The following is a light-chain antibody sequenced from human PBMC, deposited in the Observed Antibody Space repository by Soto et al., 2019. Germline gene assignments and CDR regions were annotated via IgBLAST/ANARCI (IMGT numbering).Light chain of an antibody. CDR2: WAS. Sequence: DIVMTQSPDPLAVSLGERATINCKSSRSVLYSFDNKNYLAWYQQKPRQPPKLLISWASIRESGVPDRFSGSGSGTDFTLTINSLQAEDVAVYYCQQYYGTPFTFGPGTKVDI. CDR1: RSVLYSFDNKNY. CDR3: QQYYGTPFT. V-gene: IGKV4-1*01. J-gene: IGKJ3*01.